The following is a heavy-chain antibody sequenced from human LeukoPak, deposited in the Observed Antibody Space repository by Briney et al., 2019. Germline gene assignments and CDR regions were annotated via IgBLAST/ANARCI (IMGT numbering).Heavy chain of an antibody. CDR1: GGSISSYY. CDR3: ARLSSHGSLDY. Sequence: SETLSLTCTVSGGSISSYYWSWIRQPPGKGLEWIGYIYTSGGTNYNPSLKSRVTISVDTSKNQFSLKLSSVTAADTAVYYCARLSSHGSLDYWGQGTLVTVSS. J-gene: IGHJ4*02. V-gene: IGHV4-4*09. D-gene: IGHD2-15*01. CDR2: IYTSGGT.